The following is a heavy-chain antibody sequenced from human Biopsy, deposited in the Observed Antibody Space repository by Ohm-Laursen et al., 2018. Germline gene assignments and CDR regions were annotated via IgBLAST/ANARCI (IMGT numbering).Heavy chain of an antibody. CDR2: IWYDGTNK. J-gene: IGHJ6*02. CDR1: GFTFSNSG. D-gene: IGHD3-16*01. CDR3: AKVHDSGYYYYSMDV. Sequence: SLRLSCSASGFTFSNSGMHWVRQAPGKGLEWVVVIWYDGTNKYYAESVEGRFTISRDNSKNMVYLQMGSPTVEDTAVYYCAKVHDSGYYYYSMDVWGQGTTVTVSS. V-gene: IGHV3-33*06.